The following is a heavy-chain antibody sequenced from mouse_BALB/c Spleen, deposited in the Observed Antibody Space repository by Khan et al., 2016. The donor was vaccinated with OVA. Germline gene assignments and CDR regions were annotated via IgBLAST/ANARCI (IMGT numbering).Heavy chain of an antibody. J-gene: IGHJ2*01. CDR3: DRINA. V-gene: IGHV14-3*02. CDR2: IDPANGNT. Sequence: VQLKQSGAELVKPGASVKLSCTASGFYIKDTYMHWVKQRPEQGLEWIGRIDPANGNTKYDPKFQGKATITADTSSNTAYLQVSSLTSEDTAVYYCDRINAWGQGTTLTVSS. CDR1: GFYIKDTY.